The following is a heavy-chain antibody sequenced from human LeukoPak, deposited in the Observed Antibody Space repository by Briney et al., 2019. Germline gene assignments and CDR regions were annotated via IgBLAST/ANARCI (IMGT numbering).Heavy chain of an antibody. CDR2: IYSGGST. Sequence: GGSLRLSCAASGFTVSSNYMSWVRQAPGKGLEWVSVIYSGGSTYYADYVKGRFTISRDNSKNTLYLQMNSLRAEDTAVYYCASGSGSTPPDYWGQGTLVTVSS. V-gene: IGHV3-53*01. CDR1: GFTVSSNY. D-gene: IGHD3-22*01. CDR3: ASGSGSTPPDY. J-gene: IGHJ4*02.